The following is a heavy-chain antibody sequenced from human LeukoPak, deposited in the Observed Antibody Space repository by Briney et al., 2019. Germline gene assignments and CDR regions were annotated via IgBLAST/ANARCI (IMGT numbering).Heavy chain of an antibody. J-gene: IGHJ4*02. V-gene: IGHV4-59*01. D-gene: IGHD5-24*01. CDR3: ARGPDDGYNYIVY. CDR1: DGSISSYY. CDR2: VYNSGST. Sequence: SETLSLTCTVSDGSISSYYWSWIRQPPGKGLEWIGYVYNSGSTDYNPSLKSRVTISVGTSKNHFSLSLSSVTAADTAVYYCARGPDDGYNYIVYWGQGILVTVSS.